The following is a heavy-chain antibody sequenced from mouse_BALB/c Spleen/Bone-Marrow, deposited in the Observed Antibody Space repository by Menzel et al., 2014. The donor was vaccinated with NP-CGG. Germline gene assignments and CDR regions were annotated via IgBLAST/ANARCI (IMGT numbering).Heavy chain of an antibody. V-gene: IGHV3-1*02. Sequence: EVQLQQSGPDLVKPSQSLSLTCTVTGYSITGGYSWHWIRQLPGNKLEWMGYIHYSGSTNYNPSLKSRISITRDTSKNQFFLQLNSVTTEDTATYYCTRRGLYYGYAMDYWGQGTSVTVSS. CDR1: GYSITGGYS. D-gene: IGHD1-1*02. J-gene: IGHJ4*01. CDR3: TRRGLYYGYAMDY. CDR2: IHYSGST.